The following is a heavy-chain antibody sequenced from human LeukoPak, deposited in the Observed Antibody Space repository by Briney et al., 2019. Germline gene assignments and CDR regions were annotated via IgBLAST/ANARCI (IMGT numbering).Heavy chain of an antibody. D-gene: IGHD3-22*01. CDR3: AKDRWYYDSSGYSLDY. Sequence: GGSLRLSCAASGFTFSRYGMHWVRQAPGKGLEWVAVIWYDGSNKYYADSVKGRFTISRDNSKNTLYLQMNSLRAEDTAVYYCAKDRWYYDSSGYSLDYWGQGTLVTVSS. CDR1: GFTFSRYG. J-gene: IGHJ4*02. CDR2: IWYDGSNK. V-gene: IGHV3-33*06.